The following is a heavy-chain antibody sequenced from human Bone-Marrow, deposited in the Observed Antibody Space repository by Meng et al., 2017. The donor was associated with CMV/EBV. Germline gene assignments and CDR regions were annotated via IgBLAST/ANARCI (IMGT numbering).Heavy chain of an antibody. Sequence: GESLKISCAASGFTFSSYMMNWVRQAPGRGLDCVSYISTRGRTRRYADSVKGRFTISRDNAKNSVYLQMNSLRGEDTAVYYCATTNRGGSGSYWDNGYYYGMDVWGQGTTVTVSS. CDR2: ISTRGRTR. J-gene: IGHJ6*02. V-gene: IGHV3-48*04. CDR3: ATTNRGGSGSYWDNGYYYGMDV. CDR1: GFTFSSYM. D-gene: IGHD3-10*01.